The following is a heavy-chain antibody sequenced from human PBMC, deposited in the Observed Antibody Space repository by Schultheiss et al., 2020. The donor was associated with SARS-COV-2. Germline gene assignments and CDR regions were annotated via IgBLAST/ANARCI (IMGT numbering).Heavy chain of an antibody. CDR1: GFTFSSYG. CDR3: ARDLDY. J-gene: IGHJ4*02. V-gene: IGHV3-30*03. Sequence: GESLKISCAVSGFTFSSYGMHWVRQGPGKGLEWVAVISHDGSSKFYADSVKGRFTISRDKSKNTLYLQMNSLRAEDTAVYYCARDLDYWGQGTLVTVSS. CDR2: ISHDGSSK.